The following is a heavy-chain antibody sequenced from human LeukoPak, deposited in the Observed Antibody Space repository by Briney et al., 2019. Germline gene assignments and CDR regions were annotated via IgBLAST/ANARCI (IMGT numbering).Heavy chain of an antibody. CDR1: GGSISTYY. CDR3: ARDRPRGAASTANWFDP. D-gene: IGHD6-13*01. CDR2: IYYSGST. V-gene: IGHV4-59*01. Sequence: SETLSLTCTVSGGSISTYYWSWIRQPPGKGLEWIGYIYYSGSTSYNPSLKSRVTISVDTSKNQFSLKLSSVTAADTAVYYCARDRPRGAASTANWFDPWGQGTLVTVSS. J-gene: IGHJ5*02.